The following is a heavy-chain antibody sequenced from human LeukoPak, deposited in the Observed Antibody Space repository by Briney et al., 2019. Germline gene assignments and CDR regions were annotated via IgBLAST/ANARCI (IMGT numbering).Heavy chain of an antibody. CDR3: ARGPSPVYDILTGYYGGGGAFDI. CDR1: GGSFSGYY. D-gene: IGHD3-9*01. J-gene: IGHJ3*02. CDR2: INHSGRT. V-gene: IGHV4-34*01. Sequence: PSETLSLTCAVYGGSFSGYYWSWIRQPPGKGREWIGKINHSGRTNYNPSLKIRVTISVDTTRNQFSLQLSSVTAADTAVYYCARGPSPVYDILTGYYGGGGAFDIWGQGTMVTVSS.